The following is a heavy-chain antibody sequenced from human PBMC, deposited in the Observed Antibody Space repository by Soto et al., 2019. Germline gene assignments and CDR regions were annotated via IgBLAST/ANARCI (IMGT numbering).Heavy chain of an antibody. J-gene: IGHJ4*02. D-gene: IGHD2-2*01. CDR3: PRTSGQAAAMYYFDY. V-gene: IGHV4-39*01. CDR2: IYYSGST. Sequence: PSQTLSLTCTVSGGSISSSSYYWGWKRQPQVKGLEWIGSIYYSGSTYYNPSLKSRVTISVDTSKNQFSLKLSSLNAADTAVYYCPRTSGQAAAMYYFDYWGQGRLVAVS. CDR1: GGSISSSSYY.